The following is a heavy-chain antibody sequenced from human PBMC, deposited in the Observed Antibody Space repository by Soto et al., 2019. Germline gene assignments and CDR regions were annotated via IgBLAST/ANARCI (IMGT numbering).Heavy chain of an antibody. CDR3: ARGGNLGYCSGATCYFDI. D-gene: IGHD2-15*01. Sequence: VGSLRLSCAASGFRFSDYSMSWIRQGPGRGLEWLSDMSGSGAFVNYADPAKGRFTISRDNARNSLYLQMDSLRAEDTAVYYCARGGNLGYCSGATCYFDIWGQGTMVTVSS. V-gene: IGHV3-11*01. CDR2: MSGSGAFV. J-gene: IGHJ3*02. CDR1: GFRFSDYS.